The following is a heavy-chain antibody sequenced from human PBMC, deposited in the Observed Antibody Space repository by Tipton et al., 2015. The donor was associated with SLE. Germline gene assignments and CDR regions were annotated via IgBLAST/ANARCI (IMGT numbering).Heavy chain of an antibody. V-gene: IGHV4-34*01. Sequence: TLSLTCAVYGGSFSGYYWSWIRQPPGKGLEWIGESNPSGNTNYNPSLKSRVTISVDTSKNQLSLKLSSVTAADTAVYYCARQGGRQWFDPWGQGTLVTVSS. D-gene: IGHD3-16*01. CDR1: GGSFSGYY. J-gene: IGHJ5*02. CDR2: SNPSGNT. CDR3: ARQGGRQWFDP.